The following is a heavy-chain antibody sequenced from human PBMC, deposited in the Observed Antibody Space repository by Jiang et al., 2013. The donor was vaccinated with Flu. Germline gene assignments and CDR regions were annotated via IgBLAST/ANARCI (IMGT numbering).Heavy chain of an antibody. CDR1: GGSFSGYY. J-gene: IGHJ5*02. CDR3: ARGTGDHTVTKTANWFDP. D-gene: IGHD4-17*01. V-gene: IGHV4-34*01. Sequence: LLKPSETLSLTCAVYGGSFSGYYWSWIRQPPGKGLEWIGEINHSGSTNYNPSLKSRVTISVDTSKNQFSLKLSSVTAADTAVYYCARGTGDHTVTKTANWFDPWGQGTLVTVSS. CDR2: INHSGST.